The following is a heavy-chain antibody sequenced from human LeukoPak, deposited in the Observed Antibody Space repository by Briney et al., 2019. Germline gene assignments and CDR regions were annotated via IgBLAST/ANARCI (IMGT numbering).Heavy chain of an antibody. V-gene: IGHV3-11*06. D-gene: IGHD2-2*01. Sequence: GGSLRLSCAASGFTFSDYYMTWIRQAPGRGLEWISYINGSSSDTNYADSVKGRFTISRDNSRNTLYLQMNSLRPEDTALYYCAKVRVDAYASSNDYWGQGILVTVSS. CDR1: GFTFSDYY. CDR2: INGSSSDT. J-gene: IGHJ4*02. CDR3: AKVRVDAYASSNDY.